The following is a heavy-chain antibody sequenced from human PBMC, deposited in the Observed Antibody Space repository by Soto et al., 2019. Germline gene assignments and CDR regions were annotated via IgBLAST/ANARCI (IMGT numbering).Heavy chain of an antibody. CDR3: AKDQTALPITIFGVDRNDY. J-gene: IGHJ4*02. CDR2: ISGSGGST. CDR1: GFTFSSYA. V-gene: IGHV3-23*01. D-gene: IGHD3-3*01. Sequence: GGSLRLSCAASGFTFSSYAMSWVRQAPGKGLEWVSAISGSGGSTYYADSVKGRFTISRDNSKNTLYLQMNSLRAEDTAVYYCAKDQTALPITIFGVDRNDYWGQGTLVTVSS.